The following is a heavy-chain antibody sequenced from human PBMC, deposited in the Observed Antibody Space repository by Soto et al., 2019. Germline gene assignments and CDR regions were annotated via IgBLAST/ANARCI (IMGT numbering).Heavy chain of an antibody. CDR3: ARDLLMIFGVVIMAYYGMDV. CDR2: ISAYNGNT. J-gene: IGHJ6*02. Sequence: ASVKVSCKASGYTFTSYGISWVRQAPGQGLEWMGWISAYNGNTNYAQKLQGRVTMTTDTSTSTAYMELRSLRSDDTAVYYCARDLLMIFGVVIMAYYGMDVWGQGTTVTVSS. V-gene: IGHV1-18*01. CDR1: GYTFTSYG. D-gene: IGHD3-3*01.